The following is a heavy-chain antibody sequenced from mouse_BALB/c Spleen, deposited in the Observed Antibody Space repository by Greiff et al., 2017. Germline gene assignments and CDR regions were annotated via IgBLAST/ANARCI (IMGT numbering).Heavy chain of an antibody. Sequence: QVQQQQSGAELVRPGTSVKVSCKASGYAFTNYLIEWVKQRPGQGLEWIGVINPGSGGTNYNEKFKGKATLTADKSSSTAYMQLSSLTSDDSAVYFCARGGYYGSSPYYAMDYWGQGTSVTVSS. D-gene: IGHD1-1*01. J-gene: IGHJ4*01. V-gene: IGHV1-54*01. CDR3: ARGGYYGSSPYYAMDY. CDR2: INPGSGGT. CDR1: GYAFTNYL.